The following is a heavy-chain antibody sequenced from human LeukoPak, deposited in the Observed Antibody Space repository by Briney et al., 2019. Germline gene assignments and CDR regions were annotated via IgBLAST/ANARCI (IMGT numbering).Heavy chain of an antibody. CDR3: ARDRSGLDY. V-gene: IGHV3-66*01. J-gene: IGHJ4*02. CDR1: GFTFSSYA. CDR2: IYSGGST. Sequence: GGSLRLSCAASGFTFSSYAMSWVRQAPGKGLEWVSVIYSGGSTYYADSVKGRFTISRDNSKNTLYLQMNSLRAEDTAVYYCARDRSGLDYWGQGTLVTVSS. D-gene: IGHD6-19*01.